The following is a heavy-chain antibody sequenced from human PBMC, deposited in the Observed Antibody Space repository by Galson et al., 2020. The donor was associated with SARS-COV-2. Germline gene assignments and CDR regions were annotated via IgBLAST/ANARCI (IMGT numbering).Heavy chain of an antibody. J-gene: IGHJ4*02. CDR2: ISSNSYYI. V-gene: IGHV3-21*06. CDR1: GFSFGSYD. D-gene: IGHD3-22*01. CDR3: ALNHGGYYFDGSAYDY. Sequence: KSGGSLRLSCELSGFSFGSYDMSWVRQAPGKGPEWVSFISSNSYYIYYADSVKGRFTISRDNAKNLLYLQMNSLRAEDTAVYYCALNHGGYYFDGSAYDYWGQGTLVTVSP.